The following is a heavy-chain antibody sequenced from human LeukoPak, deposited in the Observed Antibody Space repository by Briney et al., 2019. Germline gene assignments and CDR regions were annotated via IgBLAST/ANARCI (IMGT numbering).Heavy chain of an antibody. D-gene: IGHD3-22*01. Sequence: PGGSLRLSCAASGFTFSSYGMSWVRQAPGKGLEWVSAISGSGGSTYYADSVKGRFTVSRDNSKNTLYLQMNSLRAEDTAVYYCARVGSDSSGYYHFDYWGQGTLVTVSS. CDR2: ISGSGGST. CDR1: GFTFSSYG. V-gene: IGHV3-23*01. J-gene: IGHJ4*02. CDR3: ARVGSDSSGYYHFDY.